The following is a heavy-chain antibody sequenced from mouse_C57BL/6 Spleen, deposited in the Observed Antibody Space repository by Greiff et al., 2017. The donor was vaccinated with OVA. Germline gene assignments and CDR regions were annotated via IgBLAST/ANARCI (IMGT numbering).Heavy chain of an antibody. Sequence: EVQGVESGGDLVKPGGSLKLSCAASGFTFSSYGMSWVRQTPDKRLEWVATISSGGSYTYYPDSVKGRFTISRDNAKNTLYLQMSSLKSEDTAMYYCARHAGSSYWFAYWGQGTLVTVSA. D-gene: IGHD1-1*01. CDR1: GFTFSSYG. CDR2: ISSGGSYT. CDR3: ARHAGSSYWFAY. V-gene: IGHV5-6*01. J-gene: IGHJ3*01.